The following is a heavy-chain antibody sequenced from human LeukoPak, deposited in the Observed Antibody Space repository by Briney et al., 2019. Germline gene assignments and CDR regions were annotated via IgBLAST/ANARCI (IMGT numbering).Heavy chain of an antibody. CDR2: IIPIFGTA. V-gene: IGHV1-69*05. CDR1: GGTFSSYA. D-gene: IGHD1-26*01. Sequence: SVKVSCKASGGTFSSYAISWVRQAPGQGLEWMGGIIPIFGTANYAQKVQGRGTITTDESTSTAYMELSSLRSEDTAVYYCARNLLELPQFNWFDPWGQGTLVTVSS. CDR3: ARNLLELPQFNWFDP. J-gene: IGHJ5*02.